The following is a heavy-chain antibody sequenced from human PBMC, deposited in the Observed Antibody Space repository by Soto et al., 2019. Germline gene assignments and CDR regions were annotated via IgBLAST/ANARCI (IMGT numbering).Heavy chain of an antibody. V-gene: IGHV3-53*01. CDR2: IYSGGST. CDR1: GFTVSSNY. J-gene: IGHJ3*02. CDR3: ARDPKAQLANDAFDI. Sequence: PGGSLRLSCAASGFTVSSNYMGWVRQAPGKGLEWVSVIYSGGSTYYADSVKGRFTISRDNSKNTLYLQMNSLRAEDTAVYYCARDPKAQLANDAFDIWGQGTMVTVSS. D-gene: IGHD1-1*01.